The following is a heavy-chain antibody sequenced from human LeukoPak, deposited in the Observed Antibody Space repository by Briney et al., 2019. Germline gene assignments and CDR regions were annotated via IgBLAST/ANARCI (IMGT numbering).Heavy chain of an antibody. CDR1: GFTVSTNH. V-gene: IGHV3-53*01. J-gene: IGHJ4*02. D-gene: IGHD3-22*01. CDR2: INDVDTP. CDR3: ARDMIHSSGAFDS. Sequence: GGSLGLSCAVSGFTVSTNHMTWVRQAPGKGLEWVSAINDVDTPYYADTVRGRFTISRDSAKNTLYLQMKSLRAEDTAVYYCARDMIHSSGAFDSWGQGTLVTVSS.